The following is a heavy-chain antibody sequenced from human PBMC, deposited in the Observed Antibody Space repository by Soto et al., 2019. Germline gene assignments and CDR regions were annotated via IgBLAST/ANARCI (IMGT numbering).Heavy chain of an antibody. Sequence: SETLSLTCAVYGGSFSGYYWSWIRQPPGQGLEWIGEINHSGSTNYNPSLKSRVTISVDTSKNQFSLKLSSVTAADTAVYYCARVLSAPYLAADYSNYESGHYYYGMDVWGQGTTVTVSS. CDR1: GGSFSGYY. CDR3: ARVLSAPYLAADYSNYESGHYYYGMDV. CDR2: INHSGST. J-gene: IGHJ6*02. V-gene: IGHV4-34*01. D-gene: IGHD4-4*01.